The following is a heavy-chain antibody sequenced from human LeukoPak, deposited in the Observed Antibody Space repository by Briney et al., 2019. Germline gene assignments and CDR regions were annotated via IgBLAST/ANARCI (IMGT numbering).Heavy chain of an antibody. CDR1: GFTFSNYA. D-gene: IGHD3-3*01. J-gene: IGHJ4*02. CDR3: ARNKDYDFWSGSLTDY. Sequence: GGSLRLSCAASGFTFSNYAIHWVRQTPGRGLEWVAVISYDGSNKYYADSVKGRFTITRDNFKNTLYLQMNSLRAEDTAVYYCARNKDYDFWSGSLTDYWGQGTLVTVSS. CDR2: ISYDGSNK. V-gene: IGHV3-30-3*01.